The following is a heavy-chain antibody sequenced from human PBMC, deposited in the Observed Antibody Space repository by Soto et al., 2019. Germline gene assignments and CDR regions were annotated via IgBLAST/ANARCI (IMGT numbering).Heavy chain of an antibody. CDR1: GFTFSRNG. V-gene: IGHV3-23*01. CDR3: AKGGWGSAFDY. D-gene: IGHD7-27*01. Sequence: EVQLLESGGGLVQPGGSLRLSCAASGFTFSRNGMTWVRQAPGKGLEWVSGISGSGGSTYYADSVKGRFTISRDNSKKPLYLQMNRLRAEDTDIYYCAKGGWGSAFDYWGQGTLVTVSS. CDR2: ISGSGGST. J-gene: IGHJ4*02.